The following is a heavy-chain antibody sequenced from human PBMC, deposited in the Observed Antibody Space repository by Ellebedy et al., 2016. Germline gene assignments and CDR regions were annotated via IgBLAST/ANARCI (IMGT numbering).Heavy chain of an antibody. V-gene: IGHV4-39*07. Sequence: SETLSLTCNVSGASIRNTDYYWAWIRQSTGKGLEWLGSMCYCGSHFHNPSVKSRITISLDTSENQFSLELTSVTAADTAVYYCARDHRSFWYYHWGQGTVVTVSS. CDR2: MCYCGSH. CDR1: GASIRNTDYY. D-gene: IGHD6-13*01. J-gene: IGHJ1*01. CDR3: ARDHRSFWYYH.